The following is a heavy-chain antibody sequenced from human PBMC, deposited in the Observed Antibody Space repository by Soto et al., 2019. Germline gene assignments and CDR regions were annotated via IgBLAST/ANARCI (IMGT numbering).Heavy chain of an antibody. CDR2: ISSNGGST. D-gene: IGHD2-15*01. J-gene: IGHJ4*02. CDR3: ARGATCSGGSCYPTYFDY. CDR1: GFTFSSYA. Sequence: GRSLRLSCAASGFTFSSYAMHWVRQAPGKGLEYVSAISSNGGSTYYANSVKGRFTISRDNSKNTLYLQMGSLRAEDMAVYYCARGATCSGGSCYPTYFDYWGQGTLVTVSS. V-gene: IGHV3-64*01.